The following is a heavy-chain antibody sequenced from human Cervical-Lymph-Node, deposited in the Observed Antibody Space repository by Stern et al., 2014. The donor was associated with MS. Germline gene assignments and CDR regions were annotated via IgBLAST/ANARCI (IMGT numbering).Heavy chain of an antibody. CDR2: INHSGSS. CDR1: GGSFSGYY. Sequence: QVQLQQWGTGLLRPSETLSLTCAVSGGSFSGYYWTWIRQPPGKGLEWIGEINHSGSSSYTPSLKSRTTISLDMSKRQFSLKLSTVTAADTAVYYCARGGIFDPWGQGTLVTVSS. V-gene: IGHV4-34*01. CDR3: ARGGIFDP. J-gene: IGHJ5*02. D-gene: IGHD2-15*01.